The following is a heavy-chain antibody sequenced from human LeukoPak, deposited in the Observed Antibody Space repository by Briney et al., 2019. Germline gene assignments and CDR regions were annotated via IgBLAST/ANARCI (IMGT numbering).Heavy chain of an antibody. Sequence: GGSLRLSCAASGFTFSSYAMSWVRQAPGKGLEWVSAISGSGGSTYYADSVKGRFTISRDNSENTLYLQMNSLRAEDTAVYYCAKDLGRVGLNYWGQGTLVTVSS. D-gene: IGHD2-2*01. CDR3: AKDLGRVGLNY. CDR1: GFTFSSYA. V-gene: IGHV3-23*01. CDR2: ISGSGGST. J-gene: IGHJ4*02.